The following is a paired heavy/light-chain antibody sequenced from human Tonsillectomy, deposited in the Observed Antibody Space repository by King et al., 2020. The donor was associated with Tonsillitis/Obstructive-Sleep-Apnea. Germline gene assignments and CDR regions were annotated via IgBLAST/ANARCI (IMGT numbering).Light chain of an antibody. CDR3: QQFEDLPT. Sequence: DIQMTQSPSSLSASVGDRVTITCQASQPINNCLNWYQQKPGKAPKVLISDASKLEPGVPSRFSGSGSGTHFTFTINSLQPEDIARYYCQQFEDLPTFGGGTTVEI. J-gene: IGKJ4*01. CDR1: QPINNC. V-gene: IGKV1-33*01. CDR2: DAS.
Heavy chain of an antibody. D-gene: IGHD3-10*01. V-gene: IGHV1-69*01. J-gene: IGHJ6*03. Sequence: QVQLVQSGAEVKKPGSSVKVSCRASGGTLSRYSFSWVRQAPGQGLEWMGGIIPLFGRPNYAQKFQGRVTITEDESKSTVYMELSSLRSEDTAVYYCARDEPLVRGIIAPTPSYYHYMDVWGEGTTVTVSS. CDR1: GGTLSRYS. CDR2: IIPLFGRP. CDR3: ARDEPLVRGIIAPTPSYYHYMDV.